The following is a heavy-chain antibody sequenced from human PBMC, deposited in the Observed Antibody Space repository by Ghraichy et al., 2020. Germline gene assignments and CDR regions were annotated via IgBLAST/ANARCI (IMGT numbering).Heavy chain of an antibody. CDR2: IYHTGST. CDR1: GDSISTYT. CDR3: ALGGAVAGPYIHY. J-gene: IGHJ4*02. Sequence: SETLSLTCYVSGDSISTYTWTWIRQPPGKELEWIGSIYHTGSTNYNPSLKSRVAISVDTSKNKFSLNLYSVTAADTAVYYCALGGAVAGPYIHYWGQGTPVSVSS. D-gene: IGHD1-26*01. V-gene: IGHV4-59*01.